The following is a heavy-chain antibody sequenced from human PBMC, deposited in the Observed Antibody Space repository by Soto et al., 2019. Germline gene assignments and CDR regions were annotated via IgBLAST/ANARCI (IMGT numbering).Heavy chain of an antibody. Sequence: DVQLLESGGALVQPGESLRLSCAASGFTFEKYWMTWARQAPGKGLELVANIKEDGSDKTYVDSVKGRFTVSRDNTKEFLFLQMNSLSDEDTAVYYCARGRSTDYWGQGTLVIVSS. J-gene: IGHJ4*02. CDR3: ARGRSTDY. V-gene: IGHV3-7*01. CDR1: GFTFEKYW. CDR2: IKEDGSDK.